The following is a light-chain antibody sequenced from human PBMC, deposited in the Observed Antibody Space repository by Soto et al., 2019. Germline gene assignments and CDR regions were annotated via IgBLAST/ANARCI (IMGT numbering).Light chain of an antibody. CDR2: TNS. CDR3: QSYDSSLSGNYV. CDR1: GSNIGAGYD. J-gene: IGLJ1*01. Sequence: QSVLTQPPSVSGAPGQRVTISCTGSGSNIGAGYDVHWYQQLPGTAPKLLIYTNSNRPSGVPDRFSGSKSGTSASLAITGLQAEDEADYYCQSYDSSLSGNYVFGTGTKVTVL. V-gene: IGLV1-40*01.